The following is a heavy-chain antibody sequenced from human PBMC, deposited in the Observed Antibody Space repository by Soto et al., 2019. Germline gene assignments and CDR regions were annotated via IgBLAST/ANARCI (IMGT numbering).Heavy chain of an antibody. CDR3: TSRPSGMTYHAVFDF. D-gene: IGHD2-21*02. V-gene: IGHV3-7*03. J-gene: IGHJ4*02. CDR1: GLTFSGHW. Sequence: TGGSLRLSCAASGLTFSGHWMTWVRQTPGEGLQWVAAIKPDGSETFYVDSVKGRFTISRDNARNSLFLQMDSLRAEDTAVYYCTSRPSGMTYHAVFDFWGQGTLVTVS. CDR2: IKPDGSET.